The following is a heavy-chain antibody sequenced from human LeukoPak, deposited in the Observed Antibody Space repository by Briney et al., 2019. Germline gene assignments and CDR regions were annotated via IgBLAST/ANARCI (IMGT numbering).Heavy chain of an antibody. V-gene: IGHV4-31*03. CDR1: GGSISSGGYY. CDR3: ARGRAAGTVFYYYGMDV. Sequence: SETLSLTCTVSGGSISSGGYYWSWIRQHPGKGLEWIGCIYYSGSTYYNPSLKSRVTISVDTSKNQFSLKLSSVTAADTAVYYCARGRAAGTVFYYYGMDVWGQGTTVTVSS. D-gene: IGHD6-13*01. CDR2: IYYSGST. J-gene: IGHJ6*02.